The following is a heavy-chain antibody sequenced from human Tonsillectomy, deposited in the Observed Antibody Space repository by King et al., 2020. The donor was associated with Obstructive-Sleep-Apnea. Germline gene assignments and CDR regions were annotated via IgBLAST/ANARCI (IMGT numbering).Heavy chain of an antibody. CDR1: GFTFSNFA. CDR2: LSGGGGST. Sequence: VQLVESGGALVQPGGSLRLSCAASGFTFSNFAMTWVRHAPGKGLEWVSTLSGGGGSTYIADSVKGRFTISRDNSNDTLYLQMSSLRADDTAVYYCAKDRLGRPIPETWGQGTLVIVSS. V-gene: IGHV3-23*04. J-gene: IGHJ5*02. D-gene: IGHD1-26*01. CDR3: AKDRLGRPIPET.